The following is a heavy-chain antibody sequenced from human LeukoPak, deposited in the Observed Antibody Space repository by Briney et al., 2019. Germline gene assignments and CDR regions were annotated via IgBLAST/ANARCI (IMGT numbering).Heavy chain of an antibody. Sequence: GGSLRLSCAASGFTFSSYAMSWVRQAPGKGLEWVSAISVSGGSTYYADSVKGRFTISRDNSKNTLYLQMNSLGTEDTAVYYCAKAGVFLTGPRYYFDYWGQGTLVIVSS. V-gene: IGHV3-23*01. CDR1: GFTFSSYA. CDR3: AKAGVFLTGPRYYFDY. D-gene: IGHD3-9*01. CDR2: ISVSGGST. J-gene: IGHJ4*02.